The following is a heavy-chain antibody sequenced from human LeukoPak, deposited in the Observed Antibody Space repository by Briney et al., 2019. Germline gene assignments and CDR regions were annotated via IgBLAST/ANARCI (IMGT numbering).Heavy chain of an antibody. Sequence: PGRSLRLSCAASGFTLSSYAMHWVRQAPGKGLEWVAVISYDGSNKYYADSVKGRFTISRDNSKNTLYLQMNSLRAEDTAVYYCARVGRITMVRGVIPRDGYFDYWGQGTLVTVSS. CDR3: ARVGRITMVRGVIPRDGYFDY. D-gene: IGHD3-10*01. CDR1: GFTLSSYA. CDR2: ISYDGSNK. V-gene: IGHV3-30*01. J-gene: IGHJ4*02.